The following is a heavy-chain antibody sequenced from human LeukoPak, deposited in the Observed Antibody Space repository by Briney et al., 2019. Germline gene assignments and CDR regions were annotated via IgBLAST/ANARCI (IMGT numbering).Heavy chain of an antibody. CDR2: IWYDGSNK. J-gene: IGHJ6*02. D-gene: IGHD5-18*01. V-gene: IGHV3-33*01. CDR1: GFTFSSYG. CDR3: ARGGPPGTAMVTTDYYGMDV. Sequence: GSLRLSCAASGFTFSSYGMHWVRQAPGKGLEWVAVIWYDGSNKYYADSVKGRFTISRDNSKNTLYLQMNSLRAEDTAVYYCARGGPPGTAMVTTDYYGMDVWGQGTTVTVSS.